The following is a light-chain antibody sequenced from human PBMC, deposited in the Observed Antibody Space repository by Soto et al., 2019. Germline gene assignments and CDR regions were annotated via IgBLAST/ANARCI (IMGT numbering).Light chain of an antibody. CDR1: SSDVGGYKY. CDR3: SSYAGINNFGV. V-gene: IGLV2-8*01. J-gene: IGLJ1*01. Sequence: QSVLTQPPSASGSPGQSVTISCTGTSSDVGGYKYVSWYQQHPGKAPNLMIFEVNKRPSGVPDRFSGSKSGNTASLTVSGLQAEDEADYYCSSYAGINNFGVFGTGTKLTVL. CDR2: EVN.